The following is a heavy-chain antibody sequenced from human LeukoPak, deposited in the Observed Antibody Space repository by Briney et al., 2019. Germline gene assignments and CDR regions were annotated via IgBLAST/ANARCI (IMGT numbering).Heavy chain of an antibody. D-gene: IGHD3-10*01. CDR2: IYYSGGT. V-gene: IGHV4-59*08. Sequence: PSETLSLTCTVSGGSISSYYWSWIRQPPGKGLEWIGYIYYSGGTNYNPSLKSRVTISVDTSKNQFSLKLSSVTAADTAVYYCARHKGQAEGKEAFDIWGQGTMVTVSS. J-gene: IGHJ3*02. CDR1: GGSISSYY. CDR3: ARHKGQAEGKEAFDI.